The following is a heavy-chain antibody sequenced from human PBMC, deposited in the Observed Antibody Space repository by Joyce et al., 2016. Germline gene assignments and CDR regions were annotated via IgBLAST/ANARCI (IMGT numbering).Heavy chain of an antibody. Sequence: VQLQESGPRLVKLSDTLSLTCTVSGGAIRDYYWSWIRQPPGKGREYIGYVSYSGGSDYNPSLKSRLTISLDTSRKQVALRLTSVTAADTAVYYCARVRGTITSNAFDIWGRGTLVTVSS. V-gene: IGHV4-59*07. CDR1: GGAIRDYY. CDR2: VSYSGGS. J-gene: IGHJ3*02. D-gene: IGHD1/OR15-1a*01. CDR3: ARVRGTITSNAFDI.